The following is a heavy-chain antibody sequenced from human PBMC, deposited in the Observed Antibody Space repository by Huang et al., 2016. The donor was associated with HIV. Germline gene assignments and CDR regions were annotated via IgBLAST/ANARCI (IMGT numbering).Heavy chain of an antibody. D-gene: IGHD3-10*01. V-gene: IGHV4-34*01. CDR3: ARRFRVAATRKWFDP. J-gene: IGHJ5*02. Sequence: QVQLQQWGAGLLKPSETLALTCALYGESLGTNYWAWIRRPPGKGRQWMGEVNEGGDNNYNPSLESRVTISVDTSRNQVSLTLTSRTAADTATYYCARRFRVAATRKWFDPWGQGTLVIVSS. CDR1: GESLGTNY. CDR2: VNEGGDN.